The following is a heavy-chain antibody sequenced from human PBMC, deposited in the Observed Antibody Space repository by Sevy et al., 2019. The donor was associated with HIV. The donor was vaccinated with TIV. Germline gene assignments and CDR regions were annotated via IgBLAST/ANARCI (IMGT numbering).Heavy chain of an antibody. D-gene: IGHD3-22*01. Sequence: SETLSLTCAVSGYSIRSDDYWVWIRQPPGKGLEWIGNIFHSGSTYYNPSLKSRVSVSVDTSMNQFSLKLNSVTAADTAVYYCARTLRGKNDSRASAFDIWGQGTMVTVSS. V-gene: IGHV4-38-2*01. J-gene: IGHJ3*02. CDR3: ARTLRGKNDSRASAFDI. CDR2: IFHSGST. CDR1: GYSIRSDDY.